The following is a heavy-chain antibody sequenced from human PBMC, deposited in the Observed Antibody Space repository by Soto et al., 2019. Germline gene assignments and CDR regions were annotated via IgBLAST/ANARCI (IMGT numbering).Heavy chain of an antibody. V-gene: IGHV4-30-4*02. J-gene: IGHJ4*02. CDR3: AREGNLGRWLQPLDF. CDR2: IYNDGNT. Sequence: SETLSLTCTVSGGSVSSGDYYWTWIRQSPGKGLECIGYIYNDGNTYYNPSLKSRVTMSVDTSKNQFSLRLISVTAADTAKYFCAREGNLGRWLQPLDFWGQGTLVTVSS. CDR1: GGSVSSGDYY. D-gene: IGHD5-12*01.